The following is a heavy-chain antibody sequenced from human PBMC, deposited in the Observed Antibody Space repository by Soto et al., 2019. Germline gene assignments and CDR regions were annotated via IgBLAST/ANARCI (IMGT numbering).Heavy chain of an antibody. J-gene: IGHJ6*02. Sequence: QVQLQESGPRLVKPSATLSLTCTVSGGSITSSYWNWIRRPPGKGLEWIAYIYDTGISGYTPSTSYNPSLKSRVTMSVDTSKSQFSLKLTSVTAADTAVYYCARGEDAFFYYGLDVWGQGITVTVSS. V-gene: IGHV4-59*01. CDR1: GGSITSSY. CDR3: ARGEDAFFYYGLDV. CDR2: IYDTGISGYTPST.